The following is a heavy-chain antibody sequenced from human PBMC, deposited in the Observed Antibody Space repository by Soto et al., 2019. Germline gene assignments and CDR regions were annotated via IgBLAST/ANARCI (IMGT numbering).Heavy chain of an antibody. V-gene: IGHV3-30*03. CDR3: AREGHHVLGPDAYSFDY. Sequence: QVRLVESGGGVVQPGRSLRLSCAASGFIFSTYGMHWVRQAPGKGLQWVAVVSDDGYTTYYAVSVKGRFTVSRDSSKNTLYLQMSNLRIEDTAVYYCAREGHHVLGPDAYSFDYWGQGTLVTVSS. D-gene: IGHD2-2*01. J-gene: IGHJ4*02. CDR2: VSDDGYTT. CDR1: GFIFSTYG.